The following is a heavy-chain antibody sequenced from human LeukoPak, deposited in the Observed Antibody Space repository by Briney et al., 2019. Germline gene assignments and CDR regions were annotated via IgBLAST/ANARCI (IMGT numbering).Heavy chain of an antibody. V-gene: IGHV3-23*01. CDR1: GFTFSSYA. CDR2: ISGSGGST. D-gene: IGHD3-22*01. J-gene: IGHJ4*02. Sequence: GGSLRLSCAASGFTFSSYAMSWVRQAPGKGLEWVSAISGSGGSTYYADSVKGRFTISRDNSKNTLYLQMNSLRAEDTAVYYCARDRGRYYDSRGFYWGYYFDSWGRESWSPSPQ. CDR3: ARDRGRYYDSRGFYWGYYFDS.